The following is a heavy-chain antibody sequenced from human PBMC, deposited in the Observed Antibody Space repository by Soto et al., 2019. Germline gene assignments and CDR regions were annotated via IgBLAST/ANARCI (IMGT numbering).Heavy chain of an antibody. D-gene: IGHD4-4*01. CDR1: GFSFENYA. Sequence: EVQLVESGGGLVQPGRSLRLSCAASGFSFENYAMLWVRQAPGKGLEWVSGISWNRGTIGYADSVKGRFTISRDNAKNSLYLQMNSLRAEDTALYFCAKDKLNSNYEYYFDDWGQGTLVTVSS. J-gene: IGHJ4*02. CDR2: ISWNRGTI. CDR3: AKDKLNSNYEYYFDD. V-gene: IGHV3-9*01.